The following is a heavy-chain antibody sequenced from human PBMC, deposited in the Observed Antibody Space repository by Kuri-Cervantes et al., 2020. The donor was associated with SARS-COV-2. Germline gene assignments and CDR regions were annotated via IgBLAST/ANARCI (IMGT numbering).Heavy chain of an antibody. Sequence: GESLKISCAASGFTFSSYSMNWVRQAPGKGLEWVSYISSSGSTIYYADSVKGRFTISRDNAKNSLYLQMNSLRDEDTAVCYCARDGGGYYDSSGYYGQLGFDYWGQGTLVTVSS. V-gene: IGHV3-48*02. J-gene: IGHJ4*02. CDR1: GFTFSSYS. D-gene: IGHD3-22*01. CDR2: ISSSGSTI. CDR3: ARDGGGYYDSSGYYGQLGFDY.